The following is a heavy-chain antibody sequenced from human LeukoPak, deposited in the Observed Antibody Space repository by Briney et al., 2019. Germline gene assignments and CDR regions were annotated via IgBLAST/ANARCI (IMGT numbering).Heavy chain of an antibody. V-gene: IGHV3-23*01. D-gene: IGHD6-6*01. CDR2: MSYSGSST. Sequence: GGSLRLSCAASGFTFSSYAMSWVRQAPGKGLEWISAMSYSGSSTYYADSVKGRFTISRDNSKNTLYLQMNSLRAEDTAVYYCAKDRSSSFSGFLEYWGQGTLVTVSS. CDR1: GFTFSSYA. CDR3: AKDRSSSFSGFLEY. J-gene: IGHJ4*02.